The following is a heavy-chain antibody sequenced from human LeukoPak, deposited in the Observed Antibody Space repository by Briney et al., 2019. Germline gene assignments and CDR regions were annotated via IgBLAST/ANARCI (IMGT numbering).Heavy chain of an antibody. CDR3: ARARPYGGYSGYDAHYFDY. CDR1: GGSISRSSYY. V-gene: IGHV4-39*07. CDR2: IYYGGST. D-gene: IGHD5-12*01. Sequence: SETLSLTCTVSGGSISRSSYYWGWIRQPPGKGLEWVGSIYYGGSTYYNPSLESRVTMSVDTSRTQFSLKLSSVTAADTAVYYCARARPYGGYSGYDAHYFDYWDQGTLVTVSS. J-gene: IGHJ4*02.